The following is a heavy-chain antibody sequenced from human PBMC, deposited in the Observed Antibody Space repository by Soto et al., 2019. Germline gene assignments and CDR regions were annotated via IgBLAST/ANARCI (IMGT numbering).Heavy chain of an antibody. D-gene: IGHD2-21*02. CDR3: ARDAVVTPTRAGFDI. CDR1: GGSISSDDYY. J-gene: IGHJ3*02. CDR2: IYHSGST. Sequence: SETLSLTCSVSGGSISSDDYYWSWIRQHPGKGLEWIGYIYHSGSTYYIPSLKSRITISVDTSENQFSLKLSSVTAADTAVYYCARDAVVTPTRAGFDIWGHGTMVTVSS. V-gene: IGHV4-31*03.